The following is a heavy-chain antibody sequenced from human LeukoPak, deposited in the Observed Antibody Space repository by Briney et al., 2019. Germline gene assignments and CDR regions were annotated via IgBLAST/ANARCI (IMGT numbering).Heavy chain of an antibody. D-gene: IGHD2-15*01. Sequence: SETLSLTCAVYGGSFSGYYWSWIRQPPGKGLGWIGYIYYSGSTNYNPSLKSRVTISVDTSKTPISLTLSYVTAADTAVYYCARGRRLRVAALGFDPWGQGHVVPVSS. V-gene: IGHV4-59*01. CDR3: ARGRRLRVAALGFDP. CDR2: IYYSGST. CDR1: GGSFSGYY. J-gene: IGHJ5*02.